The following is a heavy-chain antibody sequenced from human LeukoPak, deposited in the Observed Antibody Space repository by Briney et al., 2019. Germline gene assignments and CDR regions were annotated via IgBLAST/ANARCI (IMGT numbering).Heavy chain of an antibody. CDR1: GFTFSSYE. Sequence: PGGSLRLSCAASGFTFSSYEMNWVRQAPGKGLEWVSYISSSGSTIYYADSVKGRFTISRDNAKNSLYLQMNSLRAEDTAIYYCARVSRGMDYWGQGTLVTVSS. D-gene: IGHD3-10*01. J-gene: IGHJ4*02. V-gene: IGHV3-48*03. CDR2: ISSSGSTI. CDR3: ARVSRGMDY.